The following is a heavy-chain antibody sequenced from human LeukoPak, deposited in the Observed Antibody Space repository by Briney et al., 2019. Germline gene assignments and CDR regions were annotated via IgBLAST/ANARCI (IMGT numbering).Heavy chain of an antibody. J-gene: IGHJ4*02. CDR1: GYTFXSYY. Sequence: SXXAXGYTFXSYYXXXVRQAAGXXLXXRGIINPSGGSTSYAQKFQGRVTMTRDTSTSTVYMELSSLRSEDTAVYYCARGLYGGTSGFDYWGQGTLVTVSS. D-gene: IGHD4-23*01. CDR2: INPSGGST. CDR3: ARGLYGGTSGFDY. V-gene: IGHV1-46*01.